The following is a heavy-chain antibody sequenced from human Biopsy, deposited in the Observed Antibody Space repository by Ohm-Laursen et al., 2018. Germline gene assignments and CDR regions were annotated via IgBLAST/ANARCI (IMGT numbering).Heavy chain of an antibody. D-gene: IGHD4-23*01. CDR3: ARDTRWSPYSMDV. Sequence: SRRLSCAAIGFSFSDYHMRWIRQAPGRGLEWVSYISGGGTIYYGDSMKGRVTISRDNAKNSLYLQMHSLRAEDTAVYYCARDTRWSPYSMDVWGQGTTVTVSS. V-gene: IGHV3-11*01. J-gene: IGHJ6*02. CDR2: ISGGGTI. CDR1: GFSFSDYH.